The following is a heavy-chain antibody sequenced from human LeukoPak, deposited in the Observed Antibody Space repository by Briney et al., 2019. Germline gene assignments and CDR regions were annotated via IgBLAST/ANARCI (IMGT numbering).Heavy chain of an antibody. V-gene: IGHV4-31*03. D-gene: IGHD3-16*02. CDR1: GGSISSGGYY. Sequence: PSQTLSLTCTVSGGSISSGGYYWSWIRQHPGKGLEWIGYIYYSGSTYYNPSLKSRVTISVDTSKNQFSLKLSPVTAADTAVYYCARGPPRYDYVWGSYRSPHFDYWGQGTLVTVSS. CDR3: ARGPPRYDYVWGSYRSPHFDY. CDR2: IYYSGST. J-gene: IGHJ4*02.